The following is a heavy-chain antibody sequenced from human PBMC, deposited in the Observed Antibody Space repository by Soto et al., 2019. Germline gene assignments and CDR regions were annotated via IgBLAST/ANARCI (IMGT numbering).Heavy chain of an antibody. V-gene: IGHV1-18*01. D-gene: IGHD2-21*02. CDR2: ISAYNGNI. Sequence: QVQLVQSGAEVKKPGASVKVSCKASGYTFTNYGINWVRQAPGQGLEWVGWISAYNGNINYAQKLQGRVTMTTEAATSTAYMELRSLRSDDTAMYYCASSYWGGNYYSNLPLDYYYYGMDDRGQGTKVTVSS. CDR3: ASSYWGGNYYSNLPLDYYYYGMDD. J-gene: IGHJ6*02. CDR1: GYTFTNYG.